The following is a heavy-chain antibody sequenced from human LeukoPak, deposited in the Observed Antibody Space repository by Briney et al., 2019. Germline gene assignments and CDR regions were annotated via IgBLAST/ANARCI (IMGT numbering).Heavy chain of an antibody. J-gene: IGHJ6*04. CDR2: ISSSGSTI. CDR3: ARDHELWSGDLGRRAVGYYYGMDV. D-gene: IGHD3-10*01. V-gene: IGHV3-48*03. Sequence: PGGSLILSCPASGFTFSSYEMNWVRPAPGKGLEWVSSISSSGSTITYANSVKGRFTISRDNAKNPLYLQMNSLRGTDTAVYYCARDHELWSGDLGRRAVGYYYGMDVWGKGTMVTVSS. CDR1: GFTFSSYE.